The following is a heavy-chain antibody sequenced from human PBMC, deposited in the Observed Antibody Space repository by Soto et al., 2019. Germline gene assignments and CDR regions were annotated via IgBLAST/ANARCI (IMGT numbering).Heavy chain of an antibody. Sequence: VKVSCKASGGTFSSYAISWVRQAPGQGLEWMGGIIPIFGTANYAQKFQGRVTMTRDTSTSTVYMELSSLRSEDTAVYYCARVRGSGWYAWFDPWGQGTLVTVSS. CDR1: GGTFSSYA. J-gene: IGHJ5*02. CDR3: ARVRGSGWYAWFDP. V-gene: IGHV1-69*13. CDR2: IIPIFGTA. D-gene: IGHD6-19*01.